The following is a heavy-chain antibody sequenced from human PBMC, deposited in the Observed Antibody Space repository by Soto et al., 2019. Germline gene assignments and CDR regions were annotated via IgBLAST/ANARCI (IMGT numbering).Heavy chain of an antibody. D-gene: IGHD1-26*01. CDR1: GYTFTGHY. CDR3: GRGRSGQIVVFY. Sequence: ASVKVSCKASGYTFTGHYIHWVRQAPEQGPECMGEFGPESGATRYAQKFQGRVTMTRDTSITTVYMELKNLSPDDTAVYYCGRGRSGQIVVFYWGQGTPVTVSS. J-gene: IGHJ4*02. V-gene: IGHV1-2*02. CDR2: FGPESGAT.